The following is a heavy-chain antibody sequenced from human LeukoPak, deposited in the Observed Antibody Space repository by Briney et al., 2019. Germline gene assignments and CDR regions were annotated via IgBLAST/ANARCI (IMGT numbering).Heavy chain of an antibody. V-gene: IGHV4-39*07. D-gene: IGHD3-10*01. CDR1: GGSISTSNYY. J-gene: IGHJ4*02. Sequence: PSETLSLTCSVSGGSISTSNYYWGWIRQPPGKGLEWIGNIFYSGSTYYSPSLKSRVTISLDTSRNQFSLNLDSVTAADTAVYYCARGTTYYYGSGSYYFDYWGQGTLVTVSS. CDR2: IFYSGST. CDR3: ARGTTYYYGSGSYYFDY.